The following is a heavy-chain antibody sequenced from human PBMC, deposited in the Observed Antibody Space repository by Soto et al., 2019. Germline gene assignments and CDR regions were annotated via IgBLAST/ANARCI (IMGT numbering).Heavy chain of an antibody. V-gene: IGHV3-11*01. J-gene: IGHJ5*02. CDR2: ISSSGSTI. D-gene: IGHD6-6*01. Sequence: LRLSCAASGFTFSDYYMSWIRQAPGKGLERVSYISSSGSTIYYADSVKGRFTISRDNAKNSLYLQMNSLRAEDTAVYYCAREGSSSSREARYSPELAGRRRLNWFDPWGQGTLVTVSS. CDR3: AREGSSSSREARYSPELAGRRRLNWFDP. CDR1: GFTFSDYY.